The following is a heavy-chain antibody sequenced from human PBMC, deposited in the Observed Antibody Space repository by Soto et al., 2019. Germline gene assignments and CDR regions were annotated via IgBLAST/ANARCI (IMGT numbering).Heavy chain of an antibody. V-gene: IGHV1-69*12. CDR2: IIPIFGTA. CDR3: ARHVPAAGYYYGMDV. CDR1: GGTFSSYA. Sequence: QVQLVQSGAEVKKPGSSVKVSCKASGGTFSSYAISWVRQAPGQGLEWMGGIIPIFGTADYAQKFQGRVTINADESKSTAYMELSSLRSEDTAVYYCARHVPAAGYYYGMDVWGQGTTVTVSS. J-gene: IGHJ6*02. D-gene: IGHD2-2*01.